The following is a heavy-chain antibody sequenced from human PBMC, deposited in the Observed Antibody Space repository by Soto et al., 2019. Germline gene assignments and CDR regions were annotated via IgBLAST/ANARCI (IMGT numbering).Heavy chain of an antibody. Sequence: GGSLRLSCAASGFTFSSYAMHWFRQAPGKGLEWVAVISYDGSNKYYADSVKGRFTISRDNSKNTLYLQMNSLRAEDTAVYYCARGPQTAGATMVDYWGQGTLVTVSS. V-gene: IGHV3-30-3*01. D-gene: IGHD1-26*01. CDR3: ARGPQTAGATMVDY. CDR1: GFTFSSYA. J-gene: IGHJ4*02. CDR2: ISYDGSNK.